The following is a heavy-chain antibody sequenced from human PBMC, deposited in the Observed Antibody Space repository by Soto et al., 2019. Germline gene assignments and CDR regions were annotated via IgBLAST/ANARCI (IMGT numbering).Heavy chain of an antibody. CDR2: IIPILGIA. Sequence: SVKVSCKASGGTFSSYTISWVRQAPGQGLEWMGRIIPILGIANYAQKFQGRVTITADKSTSTAYMELSSLRSEDTAVYYCARVPAAAGTVWFDPWGQGTLVTVSS. CDR3: ARVPAAAGTVWFDP. CDR1: GGTFSSYT. J-gene: IGHJ5*02. V-gene: IGHV1-69*02. D-gene: IGHD6-13*01.